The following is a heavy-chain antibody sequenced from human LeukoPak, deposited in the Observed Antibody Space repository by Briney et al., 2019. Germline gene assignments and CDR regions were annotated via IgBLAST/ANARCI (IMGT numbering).Heavy chain of an antibody. J-gene: IGHJ3*02. CDR1: GGTFSNYA. D-gene: IGHD6-19*01. CDR3: ARDLGGWSPNDAFDI. Sequence: SVKVSCKASGGTFSNYAINWVRQAPGQGLEWMGGIIPIFGTANYAQKFQGRVTITADESTSTAYMELSSLRSEDTAVYYCARDLGGWSPNDAFDIWGQGTMVTVSS. V-gene: IGHV1-69*13. CDR2: IIPIFGTA.